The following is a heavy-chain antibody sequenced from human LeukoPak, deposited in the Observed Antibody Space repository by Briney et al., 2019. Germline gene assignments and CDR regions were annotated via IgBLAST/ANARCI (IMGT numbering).Heavy chain of an antibody. CDR2: ISGSGGST. CDR3: AKPVGAASGY. J-gene: IGHJ4*02. V-gene: IGHV3-23*01. CDR1: GFTLSSYA. Sequence: PGGSLRLSCAASGFTLSSYAMSWVRQAPGKGLEWVSAISGSGGSTYYADSVKGRFTISRGNSKNTLYLQMNSLRAEDTAVYYCAKPVGAASGYWGQGTLVTVSS. D-gene: IGHD1-26*01.